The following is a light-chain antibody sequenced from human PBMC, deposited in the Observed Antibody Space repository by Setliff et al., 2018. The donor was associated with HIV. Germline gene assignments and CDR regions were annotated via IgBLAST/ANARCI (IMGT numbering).Light chain of an antibody. J-gene: IGLJ1*01. CDR2: DVN. Sequence: QSVLAQPASVSGSPGQSITISCSGTSSDVGGYNYVSWYQQHPGKAPKLMIYDVNKRPSGVSNRFSGPKSGNTASLTISGLQAEDEADYYCSSYTSRSTKVFGTGTKVTVL. CDR1: SSDVGGYNY. V-gene: IGLV2-14*01. CDR3: SSYTSRSTKV.